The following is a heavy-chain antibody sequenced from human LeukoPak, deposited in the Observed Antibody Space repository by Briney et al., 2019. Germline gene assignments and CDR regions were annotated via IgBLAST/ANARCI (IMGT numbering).Heavy chain of an antibody. V-gene: IGHV3-21*01. J-gene: IGHJ4*02. CDR2: ISSSSSYI. D-gene: IGHD6-13*01. Sequence: PGGSLRLSCAASGFTFSSYSMNWVRQAPGKGLEWVSSISSSSSYIYYADSVKGRFTISRDNAKNSLYLQMNSLRAEDTAVYYCARDRGIAAAGLFDYWGQGTLVTASS. CDR3: ARDRGIAAAGLFDY. CDR1: GFTFSSYS.